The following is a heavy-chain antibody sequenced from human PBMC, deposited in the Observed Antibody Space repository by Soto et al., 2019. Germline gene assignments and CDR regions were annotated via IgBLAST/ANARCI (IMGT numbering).Heavy chain of an antibody. CDR1: GDSISSGNYY. V-gene: IGHV4-30-4*01. J-gene: IGHJ6*02. CDR3: ARVPPWRGTYFNYYYVMDV. Sequence: QVQLQESGPGLVKPSQTLSLSCTLSGDSISSGNYYRGWIRHSPGKGLEWIAYINYSGSSYWNKSPSGRITMSVDTWKNQFSLRLRSVTAADTAVYYCARVPPWRGTYFNYYYVMDVWGQGTTVTVSS. CDR2: INYSGSS. D-gene: IGHD3-10*01.